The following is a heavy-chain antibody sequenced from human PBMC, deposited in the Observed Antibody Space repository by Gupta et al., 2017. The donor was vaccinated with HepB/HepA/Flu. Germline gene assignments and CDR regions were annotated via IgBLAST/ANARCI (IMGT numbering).Heavy chain of an antibody. CDR3: TRDGGPTPRDY. Sequence: EWQLVESGGGLVQPGGSLRLSCTASGFTFSNYYMSWVRQAPGKGLEWVANIKYDESDIHYVDSVEGRFTISRDNAKNSLFLHMNSLRVEDTAVYYCTRDGGPTPRDYWGQVTLVTVSS. V-gene: IGHV3-7*01. D-gene: IGHD3-16*01. CDR1: GFTFSNYY. CDR2: IKYDESDI. J-gene: IGHJ4*02.